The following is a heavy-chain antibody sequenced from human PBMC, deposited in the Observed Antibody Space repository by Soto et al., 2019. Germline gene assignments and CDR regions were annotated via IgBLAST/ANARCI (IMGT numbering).Heavy chain of an antibody. D-gene: IGHD2-2*02. J-gene: IGHJ5*01. CDR1: GGTFSSYA. CDR2: IIPIFGTA. CDR3: ARVGGYCSSTSCYNGFLRIPRRYNWFDS. Sequence: SVKVSCKASGGTFSSYAISWVRQAPGQGLEWMGGIIPIFGTANYAQKFQGRVTITADESTSTAYMELSSLRSEDTAVYYCARVGGYCSSTSCYNGFLRIPRRYNWFDSWGQGTLVTVSS. V-gene: IGHV1-69*13.